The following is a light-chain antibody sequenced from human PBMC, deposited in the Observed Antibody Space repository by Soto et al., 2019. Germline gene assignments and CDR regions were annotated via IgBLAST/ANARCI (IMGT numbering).Light chain of an antibody. CDR3: QAYDYSLTASV. CDR2: SHS. CDR1: SSNIGANT. V-gene: IGLV1-44*01. Sequence: QSVLTQPPSASGTPGQRVDFSCSGSSSNIGANTVNWYQQLPGAAPKLLIYSHSQRPSGVPDRFSGSKSGTSASLAISGLQSDDEADYYCQAYDYSLTASVFGGGTQLTVL. J-gene: IGLJ3*02.